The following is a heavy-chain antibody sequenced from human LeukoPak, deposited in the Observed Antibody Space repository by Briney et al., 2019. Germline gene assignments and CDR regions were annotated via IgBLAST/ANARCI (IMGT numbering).Heavy chain of an antibody. V-gene: IGHV3-23*01. J-gene: IGHJ4*02. Sequence: PGGSLRLSCAASGFTFSNYAMSWVRQAPGKGPEWVSAICGSGDNTYYADSVKGRFTISRDNAKNSLYLQMNSLRAEDTAVYYCARENLPPYYYDSSGYPDYWGQGTLVTVSS. CDR3: ARENLPPYYYDSSGYPDY. D-gene: IGHD3-22*01. CDR1: GFTFSNYA. CDR2: ICGSGDNT.